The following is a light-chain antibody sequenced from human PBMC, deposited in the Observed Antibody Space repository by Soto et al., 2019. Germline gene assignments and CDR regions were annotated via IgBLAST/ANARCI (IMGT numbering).Light chain of an antibody. J-gene: IGKJ5*01. V-gene: IGKV3-20*01. Sequence: EIVLTQSPGTLSLSPGERATLSCRASQSVSSSYLAWDQQKPGQAPRLLIYGASSRATGIQDRFSGSESGTDFTLTISRLEPEDFAVYYCQQCGSAPPITFGQGTRLEIK. CDR3: QQCGSAPPIT. CDR2: GAS. CDR1: QSVSSSY.